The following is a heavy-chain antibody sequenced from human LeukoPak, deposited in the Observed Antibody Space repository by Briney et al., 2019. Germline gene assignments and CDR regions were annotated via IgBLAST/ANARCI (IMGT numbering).Heavy chain of an antibody. J-gene: IGHJ4*02. D-gene: IGHD3-16*02. CDR3: ARGPRRLGELSSSFFDY. V-gene: IGHV1-3*01. CDR1: GYTFTSYA. CDR2: INAGNGNT. Sequence: ASVKVSCKASGYTFTSYAMHWVRQAPGQRLEWMGWINAGNGNTKYSQKFQGRVTITRDTSASTAYMELSSLRSEDTAVYYCARGPRRLGELSSSFFDYWGQGTLVTVSS.